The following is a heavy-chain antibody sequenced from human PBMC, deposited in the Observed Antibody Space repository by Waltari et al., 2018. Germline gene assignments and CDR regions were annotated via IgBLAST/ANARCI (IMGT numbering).Heavy chain of an antibody. Sequence: EVQLVESGGGLVQPGGSLRLSCAASGFTFSNCNMNWVRQAPGKGLDWISYITSSGSSIYYADSVKCRFTISRDNAMNSLYLQMSSLRAEDTAVYYCAGDRIGDYVPIEFWGQGTLVTVSS. CDR3: AGDRIGDYVPIEF. CDR2: ITSSGSSI. V-gene: IGHV3-48*04. J-gene: IGHJ1*01. CDR1: GFTFSNCN. D-gene: IGHD4-17*01.